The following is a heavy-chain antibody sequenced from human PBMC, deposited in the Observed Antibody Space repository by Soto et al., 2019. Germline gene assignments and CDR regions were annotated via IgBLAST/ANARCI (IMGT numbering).Heavy chain of an antibody. Sequence: RASVKVSCKASGGTFSSYAISWVRQAPGQGLEWMGGIIPIFGTANYAQKFQGRVTITADKSTSTAYMELSSLRSEDTAVYYCARNYYDSSGYYYDDAFDIWGQGTMVTVSS. D-gene: IGHD3-22*01. CDR1: GGTFSSYA. CDR3: ARNYYDSSGYYYDDAFDI. V-gene: IGHV1-69*06. J-gene: IGHJ3*02. CDR2: IIPIFGTA.